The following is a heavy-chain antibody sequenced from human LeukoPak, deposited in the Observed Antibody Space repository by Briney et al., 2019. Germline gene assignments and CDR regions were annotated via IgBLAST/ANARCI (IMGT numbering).Heavy chain of an antibody. V-gene: IGHV4-39*01. Sequence: SETLSLTCTVSGGSISSSSYWWGWIRHPPGKGLEWIGSIYYSGSTYYNPSLTRRVPISVATSKNLFSLRLSSVTAADTAVYYCARRPQLWSPFDYWGQGTLVTVSS. CDR1: GGSISSSSYW. CDR3: ARRPQLWSPFDY. CDR2: IYYSGST. D-gene: IGHD5-18*01. J-gene: IGHJ4*02.